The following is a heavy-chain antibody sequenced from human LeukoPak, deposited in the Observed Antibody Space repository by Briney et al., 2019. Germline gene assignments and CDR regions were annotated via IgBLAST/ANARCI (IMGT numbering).Heavy chain of an antibody. D-gene: IGHD4-23*01. CDR3: ARVPRGGNPDY. Sequence: GGSLRLSCAASGFTFSSYDMHWVRQATGKGLEWVSAIGTAGDTYYPGSVKGRFTISRENAKNSLYLQMNSLRAGDTAVYYCARVPRGGNPDYWGQGTLVTVSS. CDR2: IGTAGDT. CDR1: GFTFSSYD. V-gene: IGHV3-13*01. J-gene: IGHJ4*02.